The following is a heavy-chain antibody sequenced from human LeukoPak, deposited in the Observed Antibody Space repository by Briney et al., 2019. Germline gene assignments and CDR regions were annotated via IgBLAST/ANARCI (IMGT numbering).Heavy chain of an antibody. J-gene: IGHJ6*02. D-gene: IGHD2-2*01. CDR1: GYTFTSYG. CDR3: ARIVVVPAAMNYYYGMDV. V-gene: IGHV1-18*01. CDR2: ISAYNGNT. Sequence: ASVKVSCKASGYTFTSYGISWVRQAPGQGLEWMGWISAYNGNTNYAQKLQGRVTMTTDTSTSTAYMELRSLRSDDTAVYHCARIVVVPAAMNYYYGMDVWGQGTTVTVSS.